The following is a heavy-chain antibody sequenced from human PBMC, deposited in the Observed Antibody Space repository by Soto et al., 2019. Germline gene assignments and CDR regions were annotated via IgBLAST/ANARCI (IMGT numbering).Heavy chain of an antibody. V-gene: IGHV3-48*03. J-gene: IGHJ4*02. CDR2: ISSSGSTI. D-gene: IGHD5-12*01. Sequence: GGSLRLSCAASGFTFSSYEMNWVRQAPGKGLEWVSYISSSGSTIYYADSVKGRFTISRDNAKNSLYLQMNSLRAEDTAVYYCARAEGWLQFWYFDYWGQGTLLIVSS. CDR1: GFTFSSYE. CDR3: ARAEGWLQFWYFDY.